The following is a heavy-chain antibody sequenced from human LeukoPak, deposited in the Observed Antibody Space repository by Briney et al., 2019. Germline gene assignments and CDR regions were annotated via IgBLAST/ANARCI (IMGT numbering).Heavy chain of an antibody. V-gene: IGHV1-2*04. CDR1: GYTFTGYY. CDR2: INPNSGGT. Sequence: GASVKVSCKASGYTFTGYYMHWVRQAPGQGLEWMGWINPNSGGTNHAQKFQGWVTMTRDTSISTAYMELSRLRSDDTAVYYCARVSDGYDPYFDYWGQGTLVTVSS. D-gene: IGHD5-24*01. J-gene: IGHJ4*02. CDR3: ARVSDGYDPYFDY.